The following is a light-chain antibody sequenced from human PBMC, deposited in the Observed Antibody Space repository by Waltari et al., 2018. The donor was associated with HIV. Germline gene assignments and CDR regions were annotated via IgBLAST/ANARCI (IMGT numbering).Light chain of an antibody. CDR1: QDITNY. CDR3: QQYDNLPFT. CDR2: AAS. V-gene: IGKV1-33*01. Sequence: DIQMTQSPSSLSASVGDRVTITCQASQDITNYLNWYQQKPGKAPKLLIYAASNLETGVPSRFSGSGSGTGFTFTISSLQPEDIATYYCQQYDNLPFTFGPGTKVDIK. J-gene: IGKJ3*01.